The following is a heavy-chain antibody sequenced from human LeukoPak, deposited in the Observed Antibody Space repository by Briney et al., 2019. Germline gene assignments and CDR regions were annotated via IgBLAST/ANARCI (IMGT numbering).Heavy chain of an antibody. V-gene: IGHV1-8*01. CDR1: GYTFTSYD. CDR3: ARGRRYCSSTSCHGWFDP. CDR2: MNPNSGNT. J-gene: IGHJ5*02. Sequence: ASVKVSCKASGYTFTSYDINWVRQATGQGLEWMGWMNPNSGNTGYVQKFQGRVTMTRNTSISTAYMELSSLRSEDTAVYYCARGRRYCSSTSCHGWFDPWGQGTLVTVSS. D-gene: IGHD2-2*01.